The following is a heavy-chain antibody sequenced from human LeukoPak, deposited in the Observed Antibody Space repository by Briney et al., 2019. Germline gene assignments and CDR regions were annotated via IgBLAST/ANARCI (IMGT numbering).Heavy chain of an antibody. CDR2: ISSSGSTI. Sequence: GGSLRLSCAASGFTFSSYEMNWVRQAPGKGPEWVSYISSSGSTIYYADSVKGRFTISRDNAKNSLYLQMNSLRAEDTAVYYCASARPTVRGVTTRHEYWGQGTLVTVSS. D-gene: IGHD3-10*02. CDR1: GFTFSSYE. J-gene: IGHJ4*02. CDR3: ASARPTVRGVTTRHEY. V-gene: IGHV3-48*03.